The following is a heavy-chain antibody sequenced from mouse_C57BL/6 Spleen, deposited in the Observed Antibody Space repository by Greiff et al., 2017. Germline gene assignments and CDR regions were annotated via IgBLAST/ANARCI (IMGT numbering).Heavy chain of an antibody. CDR3: ARLDYGSRGYFDV. V-gene: IGHV1-85*01. D-gene: IGHD1-1*01. Sequence: QVHVKQSGPELVQPGASVQLSCKASGYTFTSSDINWVKQSPGRGLAWVGWICPSDGSTKYNEMIKGKATLTVDTSSSTAYMELHSLTSEDSAVYFCARLDYGSRGYFDVWGTGTTVTVAS. CDR2: ICPSDGST. CDR1: GYTFTSSD. J-gene: IGHJ1*03.